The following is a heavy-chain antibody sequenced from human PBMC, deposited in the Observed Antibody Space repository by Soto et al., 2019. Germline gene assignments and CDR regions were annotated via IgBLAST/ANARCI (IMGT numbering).Heavy chain of an antibody. CDR3: AREGYSDTSYYYQTLDV. V-gene: IGHV4-4*07. Sequence: LSVTCTVSGGSIINYDWTSIRQPPGKGLECIGRMYTSGSTNYNHTHKSRVTMAVDTSKNQYSLSLRSVTAADTAVYYCAREGYSDTSYYYQTLDVWG. D-gene: IGHD4-17*01. CDR2: MYTSGST. CDR1: GGSIINYD. J-gene: IGHJ6*02.